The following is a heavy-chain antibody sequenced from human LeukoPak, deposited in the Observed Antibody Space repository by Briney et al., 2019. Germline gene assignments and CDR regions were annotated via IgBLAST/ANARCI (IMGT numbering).Heavy chain of an antibody. Sequence: SETLSLTCAVSGVSISTSSYYWGWIRQPPGKGVEWIGSIYYSGTTDYNPSLKSRVAISVDTSRNQFSLKVTSVTATDTAVYYCARHGAAVTYWYLDLWGRGTLVTVSS. CDR3: ARHGAAVTYWYLDL. D-gene: IGHD6-13*01. CDR1: GVSISTSSYY. J-gene: IGHJ2*01. V-gene: IGHV4-39*01. CDR2: IYYSGTT.